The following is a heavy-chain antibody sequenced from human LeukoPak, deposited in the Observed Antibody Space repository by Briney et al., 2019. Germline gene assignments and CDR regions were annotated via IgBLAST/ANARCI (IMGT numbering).Heavy chain of an antibody. CDR3: ARAYYDSSGYYPVYYYGMDV. J-gene: IGHJ6*02. CDR1: GGTFSSYT. CDR2: IIPILGTA. V-gene: IGHV1-69*08. D-gene: IGHD3-22*01. Sequence: SVKGSCKASGGTFSSYTINWVRQAPGQGLEWMGRIIPILGTANYAQKFQGRVTITADKSTSTAYMELSSLRSEDTAVYYCARAYYDSSGYYPVYYYGMDVWGQGTTVTVSS.